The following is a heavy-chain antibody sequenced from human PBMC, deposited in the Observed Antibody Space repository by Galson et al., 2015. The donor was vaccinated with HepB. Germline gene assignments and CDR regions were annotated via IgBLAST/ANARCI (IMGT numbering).Heavy chain of an antibody. D-gene: IGHD3-10*01. V-gene: IGHV1-24*01. J-gene: IGHJ4*02. CDR1: GYTLTELS. CDR3: ATDSITMIRGGFDY. CDR2: FDPEDGET. Sequence: SVKVSCKVSGYTLTELSMHWVRQAPGKGLEWMGGFDPEDGETIYAQKFQGRVTMTEDTSTDTAYMELSSLRSEDTAVYYCATDSITMIRGGFDYWGQGTLVTVSS.